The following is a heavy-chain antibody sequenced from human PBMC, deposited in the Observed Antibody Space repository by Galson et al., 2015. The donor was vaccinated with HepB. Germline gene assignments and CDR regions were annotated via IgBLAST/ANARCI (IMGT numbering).Heavy chain of an antibody. CDR3: ARASLREVGSYYFDF. J-gene: IGHJ4*02. Sequence: SVKVSCKASGYTFRGSTISWARQAPGQGLEGMGKFIPILERTNYAQNFQDTVTITADKSTGTAYMELSSLRSEDTAVYYCARASLREVGSYYFDFWGQGTLVTVSS. CDR1: GYTFRGST. V-gene: IGHV1-69*02. CDR2: FIPILERT. D-gene: IGHD1-26*01.